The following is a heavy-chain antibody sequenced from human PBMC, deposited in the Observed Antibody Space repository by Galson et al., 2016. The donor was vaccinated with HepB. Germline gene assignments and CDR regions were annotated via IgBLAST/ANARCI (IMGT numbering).Heavy chain of an antibody. CDR2: INPSGGST. V-gene: IGHV1-46*03. CDR3: ARDRNYCSGGSCYAYFDY. D-gene: IGHD2-15*01. CDR1: GYTFTSYY. Sequence: VKVSCKASGYTFTSYYMHWVRQAPGQGLEWMGIINPSGGSTSYAQKFQGRVTVTRDTSTSTVYMELSSLRSEDTAVYYCARDRNYCSGGSCYAYFDYWGQGTLVTVSS. J-gene: IGHJ4*02.